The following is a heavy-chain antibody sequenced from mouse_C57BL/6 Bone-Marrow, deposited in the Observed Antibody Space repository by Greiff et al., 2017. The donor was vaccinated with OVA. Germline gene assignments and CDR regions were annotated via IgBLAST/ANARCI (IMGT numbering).Heavy chain of an antibody. CDR1: GYTFTSYW. Sequence: VQLQQPGAELVKPGASVKLSCKASGYTFTSYWMHWVKQRPGQGLEWIGMIHPNSGSTNYNEKFKSKATLTVDKSSSTAYMQLSSLTSEDSAVYYWARTPLYGNIQAWFAYRGPAILVTVSA. J-gene: IGHJ3*01. CDR3: ARTPLYGNIQAWFAY. V-gene: IGHV1-64*01. CDR2: IHPNSGST. D-gene: IGHD2-1*01.